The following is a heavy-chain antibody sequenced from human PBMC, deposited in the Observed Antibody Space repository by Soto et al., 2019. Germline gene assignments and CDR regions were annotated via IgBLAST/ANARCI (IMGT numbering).Heavy chain of an antibody. V-gene: IGHV5-51*01. J-gene: IGHJ3*02. CDR3: ARIIGYCRNNDCSWTFDI. D-gene: IGHD2-2*03. CDR1: GYSFISYC. Sequence: GESLKISCNTSGYSFISYCVALVLQKPGKGLDWMGTFYPGDSTSTYSPSFQGQVTISVDKSISTAYLHLSSLKASDTAMYYCARIIGYCRNNDCSWTFDIWGQGTTVTVSS. CDR2: FYPGDSTS.